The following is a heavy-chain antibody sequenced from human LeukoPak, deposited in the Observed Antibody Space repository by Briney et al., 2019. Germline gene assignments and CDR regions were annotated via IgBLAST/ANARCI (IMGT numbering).Heavy chain of an antibody. J-gene: IGHJ4*02. Sequence: GGSLRLSCAASGFTFSSYGMHWVRQAPGKGLEWVAYIQYDGSNEQYADSVKGRFSISRDNSKNTLYLEVISLTAEDTAVYYCAKDDAWIRFGEWSQGTLVTVSS. CDR1: GFTFSSYG. V-gene: IGHV3-30*02. CDR2: IQYDGSNE. D-gene: IGHD3-10*01. CDR3: AKDDAWIRFGE.